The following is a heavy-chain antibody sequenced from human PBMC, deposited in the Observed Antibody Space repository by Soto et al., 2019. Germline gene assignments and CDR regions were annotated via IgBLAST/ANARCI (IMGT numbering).Heavy chain of an antibody. J-gene: IGHJ4*02. CDR1: GLTFSSYA. CDR3: AKDRSGDYVGAFDD. D-gene: IGHD4-17*01. CDR2: IRGSGVTT. V-gene: IGHV3-23*01. Sequence: PGGSLRLSCAASGLTFSSYAMTWVRQAPGKGLEWVASIRGSGVTTFYADSVKGRFTISRDNSKNTLYLQMNSLRAEDTAVYYCAKDRSGDYVGAFDDWGQGT.